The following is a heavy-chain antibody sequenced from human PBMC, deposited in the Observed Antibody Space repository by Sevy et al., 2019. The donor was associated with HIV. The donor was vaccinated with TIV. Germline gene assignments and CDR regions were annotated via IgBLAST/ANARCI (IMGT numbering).Heavy chain of an antibody. V-gene: IGHV1-2*02. Sequence: ASVKVSCKASGYTFTDYFMHWVRQAPGQGLEWMGWINPNSGGTNYAQRFRGRVTMTRDTSISTAYMELSRLRSDDTAVYYCASLSGYYYDSSRFYNTDAFDIWGQGTMVTVSS. CDR3: ASLSGYYYDSSRFYNTDAFDI. CDR2: INPNSGGT. CDR1: GYTFTDYF. D-gene: IGHD3-22*01. J-gene: IGHJ3*02.